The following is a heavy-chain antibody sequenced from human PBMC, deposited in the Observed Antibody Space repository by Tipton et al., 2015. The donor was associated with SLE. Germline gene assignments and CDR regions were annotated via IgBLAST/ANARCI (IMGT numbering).Heavy chain of an antibody. V-gene: IGHV4-39*07. CDR1: GGSISSSNHY. CDR3: ARDRGGNSSVYFDY. D-gene: IGHD4-23*01. Sequence: TLSLTCTVSGGSISSSNHYWGWIRQPPGKGLEWIGDIYFSGSAYSTYYNPSLKSRVTISVDKPENHFSLRLSAVTAADTVVYYCARDRGGNSSVYFDYWGQGTLVTVSS. J-gene: IGHJ4*02. CDR2: IYFSGSAYST.